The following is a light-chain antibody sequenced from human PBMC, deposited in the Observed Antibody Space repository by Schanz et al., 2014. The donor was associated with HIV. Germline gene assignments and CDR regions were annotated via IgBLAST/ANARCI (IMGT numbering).Light chain of an antibody. Sequence: DIVMTQSPDSLAVSLGERATIHCKSSQSVLSSSNNKNYLAWYQQKPGQPPKLLLYWASTRESGVPDRFSGSGSGTDFTLTISSLQPDDFATYYCQQYKDNSLHTFGQGTKVEIK. J-gene: IGKJ2*01. V-gene: IGKV4-1*01. CDR3: QQYKDNSLHT. CDR1: QSVLSSSNNKNY. CDR2: WAS.